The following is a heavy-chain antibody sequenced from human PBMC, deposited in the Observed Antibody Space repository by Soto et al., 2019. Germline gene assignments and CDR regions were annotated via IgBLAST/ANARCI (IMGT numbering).Heavy chain of an antibody. CDR1: GTSTISHKW. Sequence: SDTLSLTCAVSGTSTISHKWWRTVRQPPAKGLVWIGEVYNRGNTNYNPSLKRRQIITVDKSKNQFSLKLSSVTDADTAMYYCARGERQQQRDYWGQGTLVTIS. V-gene: IGHV4-4*02. D-gene: IGHD6-13*01. J-gene: IGHJ4*02. CDR3: ARGERQQQRDY. CDR2: VYNRGNT.